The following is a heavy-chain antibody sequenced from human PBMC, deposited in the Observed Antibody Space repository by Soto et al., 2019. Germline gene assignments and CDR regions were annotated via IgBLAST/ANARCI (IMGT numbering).Heavy chain of an antibody. CDR1: GFTFSSYS. CDR2: ISSSSSTI. V-gene: IGHV3-48*02. CDR3: ARVPSGVWNWFDP. J-gene: IGHJ5*02. D-gene: IGHD2-8*01. Sequence: EVQLVESGGGLVQPGGSLRLSCAASGFTFSSYSMNWVRQAPGKGLEWVSYISSSSSTIYYADSVKGRFTISRDNPKNSLYLQMNSLRDEDTAVYYCARVPSGVWNWFDPWGQGTLVTVSS.